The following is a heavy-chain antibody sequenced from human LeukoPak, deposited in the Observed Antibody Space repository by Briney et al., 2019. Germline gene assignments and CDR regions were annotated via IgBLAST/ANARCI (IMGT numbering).Heavy chain of an antibody. V-gene: IGHV3-7*01. J-gene: IGHJ6*02. CDR3: ARDQGGYYDSSGYYFQYYYYGMDV. D-gene: IGHD3-22*01. CDR2: IKQDGSEK. Sequence: GGSLRLSCAASGFTFSSYAMSWVRQAPGKGLEWVANIKQDGSEKYYVDSVKGRFTISRDNAKNSLYLQMNSLRAEDTAVYYCARDQGGYYDSSGYYFQYYYYGMDVWGQGTTVTVSS. CDR1: GFTFSSYA.